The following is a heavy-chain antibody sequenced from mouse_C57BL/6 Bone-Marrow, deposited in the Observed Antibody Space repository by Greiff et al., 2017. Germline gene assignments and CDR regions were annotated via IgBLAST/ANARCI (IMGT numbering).Heavy chain of an antibody. CDR2: INPNNGGT. CDR1: GYTFTDYY. J-gene: IGHJ1*03. V-gene: IGHV1-26*01. D-gene: IGHD2-1*01. Sequence: EVQLQQSGPELVKPGASVKISCKASGYTFTDYYMNWVKQSHGKSLEWIGDINPNNGGTSYNQKFKGKATLTVDKSSSTAYMELRSLTSEDSAVYYCARYGNYFYWYFDVWGTGTTVTVSS. CDR3: ARYGNYFYWYFDV.